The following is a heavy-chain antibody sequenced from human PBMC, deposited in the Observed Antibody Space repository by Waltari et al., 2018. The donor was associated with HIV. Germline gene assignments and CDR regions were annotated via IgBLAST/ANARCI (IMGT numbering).Heavy chain of an antibody. CDR3: ARGGFYGSGSKVN. CDR2: IKQDGSEK. J-gene: IGHJ4*02. D-gene: IGHD3-10*01. CDR1: GFTFSSYW. V-gene: IGHV3-7*04. Sequence: EVQLVESGGGLVQPGGSLRLACAASGFTFSSYWMSWVRQAPGKGLEGVANIKQDGSEKYYVDSVNGRCTISRDNDENSLYLQMNSLRVEDTAVYYCARGGFYGSGSKVNWGQGTLVTVSS.